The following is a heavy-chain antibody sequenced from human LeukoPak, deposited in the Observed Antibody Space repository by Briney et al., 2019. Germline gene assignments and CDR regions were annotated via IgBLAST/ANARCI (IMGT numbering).Heavy chain of an antibody. J-gene: IGHJ6*03. Sequence: GGSLRLSCAASGFTFDDYGMSWVRQAPGKGLEWVSGINWNGGSTGYADSVKGRFTISRDNAKNSLYLQMNSLRAEDTALYHCASALDFWSGYPPHYYYYMDAWGKGTTVTVSS. CDR3: ASALDFWSGYPPHYYYYMDA. CDR2: INWNGGST. D-gene: IGHD3-3*01. CDR1: GFTFDDYG. V-gene: IGHV3-20*01.